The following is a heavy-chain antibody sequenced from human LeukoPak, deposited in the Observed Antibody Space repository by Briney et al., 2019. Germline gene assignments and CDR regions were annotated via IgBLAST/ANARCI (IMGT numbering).Heavy chain of an antibody. CDR3: ARGGIVVVPAAIDGNWFDP. J-gene: IGHJ5*02. D-gene: IGHD2-2*02. V-gene: IGHV1-69*13. Sequence: ASVKVSCKASGGTFSSYAISWVRQAPGQGLEWMGGIIPIFGTANYAQKLQGRVTITADESTSTAYMELSSLRSEDTAVYYCARGGIVVVPAAIDGNWFDPWGQGTLVTVSS. CDR2: IIPIFGTA. CDR1: GGTFSSYA.